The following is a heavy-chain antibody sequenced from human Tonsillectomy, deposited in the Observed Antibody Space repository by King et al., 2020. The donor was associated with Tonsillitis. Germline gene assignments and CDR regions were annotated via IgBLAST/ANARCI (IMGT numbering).Heavy chain of an antibody. V-gene: IGHV3-21*01. J-gene: IGHJ4*02. CDR2: ISSSSSYI. CDR1: GFTFSSYS. CDR3: ARGGAYSSSWYGY. D-gene: IGHD6-13*01. Sequence: QLVQSGGGLVKPGGSLSLSCAASGFTFSSYSMNWVRQAPGKGLEWVSSISSSSSYIYYADSVKGRFTISRDNAKNSLYLQMNSLRAEDTAVYYCARGGAYSSSWYGYWGQGTLATVSS.